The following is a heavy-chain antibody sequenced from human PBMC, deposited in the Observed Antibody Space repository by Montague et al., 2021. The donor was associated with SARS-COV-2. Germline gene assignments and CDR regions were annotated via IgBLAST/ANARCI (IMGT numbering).Heavy chain of an antibody. CDR2: IYYTGNT. CDR1: GGSITNNIDY. Sequence: SETLSLTCTVSGGSITNNIDYWAWIRQPPGKGLEWIGSIYYTGNTNYNPSLKSRVTISVVTSKNHFTLKLSSVTAAETAVYYCARLKRYFDSSGSPSAFDFRGQGTKVTVSS. D-gene: IGHD3-22*01. V-gene: IGHV4-39*02. J-gene: IGHJ3*01. CDR3: ARLKRYFDSSGSPSAFDF.